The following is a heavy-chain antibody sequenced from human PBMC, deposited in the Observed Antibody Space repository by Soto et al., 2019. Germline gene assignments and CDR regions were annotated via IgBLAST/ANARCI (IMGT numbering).Heavy chain of an antibody. J-gene: IGHJ4*02. CDR1: GYSFTSYW. Sequence: WESLKISCKGSGYSFTSYWIGWVRQMPGKGLEWMGIIYPGDSDTRYSPSFQGQVTISADKSISTAYLQWSSLKASDTAMYYCARQAFGGYSYGSFDYWGQGTLVTVSS. V-gene: IGHV5-51*01. D-gene: IGHD5-18*01. CDR2: IYPGDSDT. CDR3: ARQAFGGYSYGSFDY.